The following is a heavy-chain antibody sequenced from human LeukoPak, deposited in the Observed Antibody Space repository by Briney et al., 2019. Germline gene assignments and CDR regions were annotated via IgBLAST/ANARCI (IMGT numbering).Heavy chain of an antibody. J-gene: IGHJ6*03. CDR2: MNPNSGNT. V-gene: IGHV1-8*03. Sequence: ASVKVSCKASGYTFTSYDINWVRQATGQGLEWMGWMNPNSGNTGYAQKFQGRVTITRNTSISTAYMELSSLRSEDTAVYYCARGVGVGATAWDYYYYYMDVWGKGTTATVSS. CDR3: ARGVGVGATAWDYYYYYMDV. D-gene: IGHD1-26*01. CDR1: GYTFTSYD.